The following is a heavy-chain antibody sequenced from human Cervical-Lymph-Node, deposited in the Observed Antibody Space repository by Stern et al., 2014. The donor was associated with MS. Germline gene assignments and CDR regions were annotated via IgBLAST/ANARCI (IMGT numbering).Heavy chain of an antibody. CDR1: GYLFDDYW. CDR3: ARSPATPSGYDRFDY. J-gene: IGHJ4*02. CDR2: IFPRDSNT. Sequence: VQLGQSGAEVKKPGESLKISCEASGYLFDDYWIGWVRQMSGRGLELVAIIFPRDSNTRYSPSVQGQVTISADKSLSTAYLQWSSLKASDPAMFYCARSPATPSGYDRFDYGGQGALVTVAS. D-gene: IGHD5-12*01. V-gene: IGHV5-51*03.